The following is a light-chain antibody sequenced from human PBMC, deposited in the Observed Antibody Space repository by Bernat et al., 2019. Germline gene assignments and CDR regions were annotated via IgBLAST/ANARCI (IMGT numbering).Light chain of an antibody. CDR2: KAS. J-gene: IGKJ3*01. CDR1: QNINGW. V-gene: IGKV1-5*01. CDR3: EQGYKISVT. Sequence: GDKVTITCQASQNINGWLAWYPQKPGKAPKPLIYKASTLESGVPSRFSGSGSGTDFTLTISSLQPEDLATYYCEQGYKISVTFGRGIKLDVK.